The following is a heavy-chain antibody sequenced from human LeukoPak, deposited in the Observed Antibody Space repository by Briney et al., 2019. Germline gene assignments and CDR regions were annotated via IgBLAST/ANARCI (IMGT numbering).Heavy chain of an antibody. D-gene: IGHD3-16*01. Sequence: PGGSLRLSCVASGFIFSNSVMHWVHQAPGKGLEWVAFIREDGSIKYYADSVRGRFTFSRDNPKNTVYLQMSSLGADDTAVYYCAKGYSYAFDYWGQGTLVTVSS. V-gene: IGHV3-30*02. CDR2: IREDGSIK. CDR3: AKGYSYAFDY. J-gene: IGHJ4*02. CDR1: GFIFSNSV.